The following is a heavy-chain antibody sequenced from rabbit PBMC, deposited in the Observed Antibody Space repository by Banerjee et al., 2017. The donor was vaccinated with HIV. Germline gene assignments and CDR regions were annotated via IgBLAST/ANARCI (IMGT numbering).Heavy chain of an antibody. D-gene: IGHD1-1*01. J-gene: IGHJ4*01. CDR2: IYTGSSASI. V-gene: IGHV1S45*01. CDR1: GFSFSNNYV. CDR3: ARGSSRTNL. Sequence: QEQLVESGGGLVKPEGSLTLTCTASGFSFSNNYVMCWVRQAPGKGLEWIGCIYTGSSASIYYASWAKGRFTISKTSSTTVTLRMTSLTGADTATYFCARGSSRTNLWGPGTLVT.